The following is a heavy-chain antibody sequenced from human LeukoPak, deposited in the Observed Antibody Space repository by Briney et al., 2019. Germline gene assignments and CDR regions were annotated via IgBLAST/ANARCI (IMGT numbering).Heavy chain of an antibody. D-gene: IGHD6-6*01. CDR2: IIPIFGTA. J-gene: IGHJ4*02. Sequence: GASVKVSCKASGGTFSSYAISWVGQAPGQGLEWMGGIIPIFGTANYAQKFQGRVTITVDESTSTAYMELSSLRSEDTAVYYCARATIAARWGFDYWGQGTLVTVSS. CDR1: GGTFSSYA. V-gene: IGHV1-69*13. CDR3: ARATIAARWGFDY.